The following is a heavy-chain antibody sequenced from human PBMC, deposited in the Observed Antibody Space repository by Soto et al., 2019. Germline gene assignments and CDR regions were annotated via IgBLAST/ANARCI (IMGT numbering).Heavy chain of an antibody. D-gene: IGHD1-26*01. CDR2: INHSRST. CDR1: GGSFSGYY. V-gene: IGHV4-34*01. J-gene: IGHJ4*02. Sequence: SETLSLTCAVSGGSFSGYYWSWIRQPPGQGLEWVGEINHSRSTNYNQNLKSRVTVAVSTSKNKISLKLSAVTAADTAAYYCARGLAESIVGPFFDYWGQGTLVTVSS. CDR3: ARGLAESIVGPFFDY.